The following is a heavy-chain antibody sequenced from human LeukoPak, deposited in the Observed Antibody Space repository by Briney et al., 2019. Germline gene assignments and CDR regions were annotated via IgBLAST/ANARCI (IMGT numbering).Heavy chain of an antibody. J-gene: IGHJ5*02. CDR1: GVSISSGDYY. CDR3: ARPYYYDSRIDP. D-gene: IGHD3-22*01. CDR2: MYYSGST. V-gene: IGHV4-30-4*01. Sequence: SETLSLNCTVSGVSISSGDYYWSWIRQPPGKGLEWIGYMYYSGSTYYNPSLKSRVTISLDTSKNQFSLKLSSVTAADTAVYYCARPYYYDSRIDPWGQGTLVTVSS.